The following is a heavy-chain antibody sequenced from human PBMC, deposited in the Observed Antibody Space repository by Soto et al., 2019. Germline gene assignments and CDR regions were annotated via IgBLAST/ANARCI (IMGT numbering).Heavy chain of an antibody. CDR2: IYYSGST. J-gene: IGHJ5*02. D-gene: IGHD3-22*01. Sequence: SETLSLTCTVSGGSISSGDYYWSWIRQPPGKGLEWIGYIYYSGSTYYNPSLKSRVTISVDTSKNQFSLKLSSVTAADTAVYYCASIMYYYDANWFDPWGQGTLVTVSS. V-gene: IGHV4-30-4*01. CDR3: ASIMYYYDANWFDP. CDR1: GGSISSGDYY.